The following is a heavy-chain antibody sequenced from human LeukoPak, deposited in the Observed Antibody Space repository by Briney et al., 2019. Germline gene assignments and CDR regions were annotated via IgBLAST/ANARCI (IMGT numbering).Heavy chain of an antibody. CDR2: ISTTSTYI. CDR1: GFTFSSYI. Sequence: GGSLRLSCAASGFTFSSYIMNWVRQAPGKGLEWVSSISTTSTYIYYADSVKGRFTISRDNAKNSLYLQMNSLRVEDTAVYYCASQDYFGSGSYYNSNWGQGTLVTVSS. V-gene: IGHV3-21*01. D-gene: IGHD3-10*01. CDR3: ASQDYFGSGSYYNSN. J-gene: IGHJ4*02.